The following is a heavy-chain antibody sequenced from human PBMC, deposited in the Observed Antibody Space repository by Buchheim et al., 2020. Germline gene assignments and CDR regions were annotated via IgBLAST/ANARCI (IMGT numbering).Heavy chain of an antibody. J-gene: IGHJ4*02. CDR3: ARGYSGYEVDY. V-gene: IGHV3-30-3*01. Sequence: VQLVESGGGLVQPGGSLRLSCAASGFTFSSYEMNWVRQAPGKGLEWVAVISYDGSNKYYADSVKGRFTISRDNSKNTLYLQMNSLRAEDTAVYYCARGYSGYEVDYWGQGTL. D-gene: IGHD5-12*01. CDR1: GFTFSSYE. CDR2: ISYDGSNK.